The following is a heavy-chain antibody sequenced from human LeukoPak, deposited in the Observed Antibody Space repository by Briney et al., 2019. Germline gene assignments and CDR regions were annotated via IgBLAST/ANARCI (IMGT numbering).Heavy chain of an antibody. CDR1: GFTFSTFA. D-gene: IGHD3-10*01. CDR3: ARDRRENGLWFGELLYRNYYYMDV. CDR2: IFPSGGEI. Sequence: GGSLRLSCAASGFTFSTFAMIWVRQPPGKGLEWVSSIFPSGGEIHYADSVRGRFTISRDNSKSTLSLQMNSLRAEDTAVYYCARDRRENGLWFGELLYRNYYYMDVWGKGTTVTISS. V-gene: IGHV3-23*01. J-gene: IGHJ6*03.